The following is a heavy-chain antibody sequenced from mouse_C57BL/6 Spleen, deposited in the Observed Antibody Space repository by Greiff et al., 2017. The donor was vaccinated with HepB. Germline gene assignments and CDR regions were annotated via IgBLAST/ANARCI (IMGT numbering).Heavy chain of an antibody. CDR1: GYAFSSYW. CDR2: IYPGDGDT. Sequence: QVQLKESGAELVKPGASVKISCKASGYAFSSYWMNWVKQRPGKGLEWIGQIYPGDGDTNYNGKFKGKATLTADKSSSTAYMQLSSLTSEDSAVYFCARWITTVVATRDYFDYWGQGTTLTVSS. V-gene: IGHV1-80*01. J-gene: IGHJ2*01. D-gene: IGHD1-1*01. CDR3: ARWITTVVATRDYFDY.